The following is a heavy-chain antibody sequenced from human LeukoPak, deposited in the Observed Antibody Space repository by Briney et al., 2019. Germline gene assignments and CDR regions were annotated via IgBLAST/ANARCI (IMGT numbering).Heavy chain of an antibody. D-gene: IGHD3-10*01. J-gene: IGHJ4*02. CDR1: GFTFSSYA. Sequence: GGSLRLSCAASGFTFSSYAMSWVRQAPGKGLEWVSAISGSGGSTYYADSVKGRFTISGDNSKNTLYLQMNSLRAEDTAVYYCAKVVRGVFYYFDYWGQGTLVTVSS. CDR2: ISGSGGST. CDR3: AKVVRGVFYYFDY. V-gene: IGHV3-23*01.